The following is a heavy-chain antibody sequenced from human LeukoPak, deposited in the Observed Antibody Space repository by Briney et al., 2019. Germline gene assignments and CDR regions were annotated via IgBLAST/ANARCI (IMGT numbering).Heavy chain of an antibody. V-gene: IGHV3-30*18. CDR2: ISYDGSNK. CDR1: GFTFSSYG. Sequence: GGSLRLSCAASGFTFSSYGMHWVRQAPGKGLEWVAVISYDGSNKYYADSVKGRFTISRDNSKNTLYLQMNSLRAEDTAVYYCAKEGFMTTPDYWGQGTLVTVSS. D-gene: IGHD4-17*01. CDR3: AKEGFMTTPDY. J-gene: IGHJ4*02.